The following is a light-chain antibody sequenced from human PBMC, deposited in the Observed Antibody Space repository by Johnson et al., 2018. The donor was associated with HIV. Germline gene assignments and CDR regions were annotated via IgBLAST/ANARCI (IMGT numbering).Light chain of an antibody. Sequence: QSVLTQPPSVSAAPGQKVTISCSGSSSNIGNNYVSWYQQLPGKAPKLLIYETNKRPSVIPDRFSGSKSGTSATLAITDLQNGDEADYYCGTWDSSLRAYYVFGTGTKVTVL. V-gene: IGLV1-51*02. J-gene: IGLJ1*01. CDR1: SSNIGNNY. CDR3: GTWDSSLRAYYV. CDR2: ETN.